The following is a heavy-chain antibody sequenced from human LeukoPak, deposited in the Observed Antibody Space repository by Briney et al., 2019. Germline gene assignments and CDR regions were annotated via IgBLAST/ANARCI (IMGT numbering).Heavy chain of an antibody. Sequence: GGSLKLSCAASGFTFSSYGMHWVRQAPGKGLEWVAVISHDGSKKYYADSVKGRFTISRDNSKNTLYLQMNSLRDEDTAVYYCAKDPYSGSFEYFQHWGQGTLVTVSS. CDR3: AKDPYSGSFEYFQH. CDR2: ISHDGSKK. CDR1: GFTFSSYG. V-gene: IGHV3-30*18. J-gene: IGHJ1*01. D-gene: IGHD1-26*01.